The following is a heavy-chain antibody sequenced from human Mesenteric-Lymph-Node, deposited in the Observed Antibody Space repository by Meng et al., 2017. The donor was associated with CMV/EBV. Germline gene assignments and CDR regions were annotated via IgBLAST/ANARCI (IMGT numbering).Heavy chain of an antibody. CDR2: INPSSSTI. Sequence: GESLKISCAGSGFIFSNYEMSWVRQPPGKGLEWISYINPSSSTIYYADSVKGRFTTSRDNAKRSLFLQMTSLRADDTAVYYCARESPRGEYYFDLWGQGTLVTVSS. D-gene: IGHD3-16*01. V-gene: IGHV3-48*03. J-gene: IGHJ4*02. CDR1: GFIFSNYE. CDR3: ARESPRGEYYFDL.